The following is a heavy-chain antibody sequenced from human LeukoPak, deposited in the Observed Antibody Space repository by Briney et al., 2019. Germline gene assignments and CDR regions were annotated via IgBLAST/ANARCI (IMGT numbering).Heavy chain of an antibody. CDR1: GFTCSSYS. J-gene: IGHJ4*02. Sequence: GGSLRLSCAASGFTCSSYSMNWVRQAPGKGLEWVSYISSISSTIYYADSVKGRFTISRDNPKNSLYLQMNSLREEDTAGYYCARDRLWFGELLTRFDDWGQGTLVTVSS. D-gene: IGHD3-10*01. CDR2: ISSISSTI. V-gene: IGHV3-48*02. CDR3: ARDRLWFGELLTRFDD.